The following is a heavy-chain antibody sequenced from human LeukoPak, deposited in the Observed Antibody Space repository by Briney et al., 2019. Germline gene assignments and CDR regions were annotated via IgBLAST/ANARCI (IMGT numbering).Heavy chain of an antibody. CDR3: ARRRVFCSGGSCYPYYYYGMDV. CDR1: GYTFTSYD. J-gene: IGHJ6*02. D-gene: IGHD2-15*01. V-gene: IGHV1-8*01. Sequence: ASVKVSCKASGYTFTSYDINWVRQATGQGLEWMGWMNPNSGNTGYAQKFQGRVTMTRNTSISTAYMELSSLRSEDTAVYYCARRRVFCSGGSCYPYYYYGMDVWGQGTTVTVSS. CDR2: MNPNSGNT.